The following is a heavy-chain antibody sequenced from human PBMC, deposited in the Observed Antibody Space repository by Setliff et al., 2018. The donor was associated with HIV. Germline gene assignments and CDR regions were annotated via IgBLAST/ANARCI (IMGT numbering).Heavy chain of an antibody. D-gene: IGHD3-10*01. Sequence: SVKVSCKASGYTFTDHYLHWVRQAPGQALEWMGWFTPFNDNTNYAQKYRGSISITRDRSMSTAYMELSSLRSDDTAVYYCARDGEGVGKPSYYFQHWGQGTLVTVSS. J-gene: IGHJ1*01. CDR1: GYTFTDHY. CDR2: FTPFNDNT. CDR3: ARDGEGVGKPSYYFQH. V-gene: IGHV1-45*02.